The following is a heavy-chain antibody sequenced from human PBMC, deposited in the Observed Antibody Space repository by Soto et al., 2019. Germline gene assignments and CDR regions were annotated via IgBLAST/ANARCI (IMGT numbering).Heavy chain of an antibody. J-gene: IGHJ4*02. V-gene: IGHV3-30*03. Sequence: QVQLVESGGGVVQPGRSLRLSCAASGFTFSSYGMHWVSQAPGKGLEWVAVISYDGSNKYYADSVKGRFTISRDNSKNTLYLQMNSLRAEDTAVYYCASIAAAEDFDYWGQGTLVTVSS. CDR2: ISYDGSNK. CDR3: ASIAAAEDFDY. D-gene: IGHD6-13*01. CDR1: GFTFSSYG.